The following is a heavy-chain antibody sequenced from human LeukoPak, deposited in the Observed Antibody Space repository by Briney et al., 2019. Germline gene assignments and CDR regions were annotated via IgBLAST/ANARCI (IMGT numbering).Heavy chain of an antibody. Sequence: GGSLRLSCVASGFTFSSYSMNWVRQAPGKGLEWVSSIRGSRTYVYYADSVKGRFTVSREDARNSLYLQMNGLRAGDTAVYYCVKEARGYHCTYFDYWGQGTLVTVSS. D-gene: IGHD5-18*01. CDR2: IRGSRTYV. CDR3: VKEARGYHCTYFDY. CDR1: GFTFSSYS. V-gene: IGHV3-21*01. J-gene: IGHJ4*02.